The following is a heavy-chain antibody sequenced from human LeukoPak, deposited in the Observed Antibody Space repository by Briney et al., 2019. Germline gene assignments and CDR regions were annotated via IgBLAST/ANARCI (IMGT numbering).Heavy chain of an antibody. CDR2: ITSSSSYI. D-gene: IGHD3-22*01. V-gene: IGHV3-21*01. CDR1: GFTFNTFN. J-gene: IGHJ4*02. CDR3: ARRGDTSGYYSDY. Sequence: GGSLRLSCAASGFTFNTFNMNWVRQAPGKGLEWVASITSSSSYIYYADSAKGRFTISRDNARNSLYLQMNSLRAEDTALYYCARRGDTSGYYSDYWGQGILVTDSS.